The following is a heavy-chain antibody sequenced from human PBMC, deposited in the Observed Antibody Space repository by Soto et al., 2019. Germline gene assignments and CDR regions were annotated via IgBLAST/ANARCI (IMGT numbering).Heavy chain of an antibody. V-gene: IGHV3-23*01. CDR2: ISGSGGST. Sequence: LRLSCAASGFTFSNYAMSWVRQAPGKGLEWISTISGSGGSTYYADSVKGRFTISRDNSKNTLYLQMNSLRAEDTAVYYCAKGQSTYYDFWSRYYDWFDPWGQGT. CDR3: AKGQSTYYDFWSRYYDWFDP. CDR1: GFTFSNYA. D-gene: IGHD3-3*01. J-gene: IGHJ5*02.